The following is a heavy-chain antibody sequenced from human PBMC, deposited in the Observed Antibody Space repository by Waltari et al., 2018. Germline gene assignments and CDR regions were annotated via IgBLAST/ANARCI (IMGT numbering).Heavy chain of an antibody. Sequence: EVQLVESGGGLVQPGRSLRLSCAASGFPFDDYAMHGVRPPPGKGLEWVSGISWNSGSIGYADSVKGRFTISRDNAKNSLYLQMNSLRAEDTALYYCAKDKSRSGWYYFDYWGQGTLVTVSS. CDR3: AKDKSRSGWYYFDY. V-gene: IGHV3-9*01. CDR1: GFPFDDYA. CDR2: ISWNSGSI. D-gene: IGHD6-19*01. J-gene: IGHJ4*02.